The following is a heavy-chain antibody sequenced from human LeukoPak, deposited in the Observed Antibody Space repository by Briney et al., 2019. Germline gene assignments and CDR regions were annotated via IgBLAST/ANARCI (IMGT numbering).Heavy chain of an antibody. CDR3: ARPSKGDYAAFDI. V-gene: IGHV5-51*01. CDR2: IYPGDSDT. J-gene: IGHJ3*02. Sequence: GESLKISCKGSGYRFTSYWIGWVRQMPGKGLEWMGIIYPGDSDTRYSPSFQGQVTISADKSISTAYLQWSSLKASDTAMYYCARPSKGDYAAFDIWGQGTMVTVSS. D-gene: IGHD4-17*01. CDR1: GYRFTSYW.